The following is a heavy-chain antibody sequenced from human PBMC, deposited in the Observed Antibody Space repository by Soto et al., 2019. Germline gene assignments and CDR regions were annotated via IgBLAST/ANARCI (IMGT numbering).Heavy chain of an antibody. D-gene: IGHD2-15*01. CDR2: IGDTGANT. CDR1: GFTFSTYT. CDR3: TKGGWLDY. J-gene: IGHJ4*02. Sequence: EVQLLESGGGLVQPGGSLRLSCAAPGFTFSTYTMTWVRQAPGEGQELVSVIGDTGANTYYADSVKGRFTSSRNNSKNTLSLQMNSLRAADPHTYYGTKGGWLDYRGQGTLVTVSS. V-gene: IGHV3-23*01.